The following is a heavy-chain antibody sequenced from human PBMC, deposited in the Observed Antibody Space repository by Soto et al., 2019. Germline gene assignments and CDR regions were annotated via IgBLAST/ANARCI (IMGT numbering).Heavy chain of an antibody. CDR3: ATVPPRIVVVLAEFPT. V-gene: IGHV4-4*02. CDR2: IYHNGIT. Sequence: QVELKQSGPGLVRPSGTLSLTCRVSGTSISSTYWWTWVRQSPGKGLEWIGEIYHNGITKYNPSLKSRVSLSVDKSNNQSSLKLTSVTSADTAVYYCATVPPRIVVVLAEFPTWCQGTVVTVSS. CDR1: GTSISSTYW. J-gene: IGHJ4*02. D-gene: IGHD2-21*01.